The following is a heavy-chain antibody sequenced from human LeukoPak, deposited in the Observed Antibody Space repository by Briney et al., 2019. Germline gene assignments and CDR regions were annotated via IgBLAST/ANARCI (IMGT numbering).Heavy chain of an antibody. CDR1: GFTFSNHA. CDR2: VSSNGGIT. D-gene: IGHD3-22*01. Sequence: GGSLRLSCAASGFTFSNHAMYWVRQAPGKGLEYVSAVSSNGGITYYANSVKGRFIISRDNSKNTLYLQMGSLRAEDMAIYYCARGWLHPDQTDFWGQGTLVTVSS. J-gene: IGHJ4*02. CDR3: ARGWLHPDQTDF. V-gene: IGHV3-64*01.